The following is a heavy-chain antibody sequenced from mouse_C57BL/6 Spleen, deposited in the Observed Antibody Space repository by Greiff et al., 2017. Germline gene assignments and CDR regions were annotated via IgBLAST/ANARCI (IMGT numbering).Heavy chain of an antibody. CDR2: IRSKSNNYAT. J-gene: IGHJ4*01. CDR3: VSLSNWDVGYAMDY. V-gene: IGHV10-1*01. Sequence: GGGLVQPKGSLKLPCAASGFSFNTYAMNWVRQAPGKGLEWVARIRSKSNNYATYYADSVKERFTISRDDSESMLYLQMNNLKTEDTAIYYCVSLSNWDVGYAMDYWGQGTSVSVSS. CDR1: GFSFNTYA. D-gene: IGHD4-1*01.